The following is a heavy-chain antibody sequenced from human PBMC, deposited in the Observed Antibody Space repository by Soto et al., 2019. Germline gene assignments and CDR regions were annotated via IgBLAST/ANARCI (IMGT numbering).Heavy chain of an antibody. D-gene: IGHD3-16*02. CDR1: GYTFTGYA. CDR2: INGGNGNT. J-gene: IGHJ4*02. V-gene: IGHV1-3*05. CDR3: MRSAVLPSGGIIGPFDY. Sequence: QVQLVQSRVEEKKPGASVKVSCEASGYTFTGYALHWVRQAAGQRLEWMGWINGGNGNTTYSQKFQGRVTITRDTSASTAYMELSRLRSEATAVYYWMRSAVLPSGGIIGPFDYWGQGTRVTVSS.